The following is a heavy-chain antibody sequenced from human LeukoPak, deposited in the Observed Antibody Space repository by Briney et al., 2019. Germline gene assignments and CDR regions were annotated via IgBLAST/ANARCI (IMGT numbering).Heavy chain of an antibody. CDR2: IIPILGIA. V-gene: IGHV1-69*04. J-gene: IGHJ4*02. D-gene: IGHD3-22*01. CDR3: ASHYDDSSGYQNYFDY. CDR1: GGTFSSYA. Sequence: GASVKVSCKASGGTFSSYAISWVRQAPGQGLEWMGRIIPILGIANYAQKFQGRVTITADKSTSTAYMELSSLRSEDTAVYYCASHYDDSSGYQNYFDYWGQGTLVTVSS.